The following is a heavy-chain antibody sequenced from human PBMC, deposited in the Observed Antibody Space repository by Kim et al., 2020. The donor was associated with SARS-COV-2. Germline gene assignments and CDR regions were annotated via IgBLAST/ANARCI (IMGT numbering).Heavy chain of an antibody. CDR3: AKDHRDILTGYYAY. D-gene: IGHD3-9*01. CDR2: ISGSGGST. CDR1: GFTFSSYA. J-gene: IGHJ4*02. V-gene: IGHV3-23*01. Sequence: GGSLRLSCAASGFTFSSYAMSWVRQAPGKGLEWVSAISGSGGSTYYADSVKGRFTISRDNSKNTLYLQMNSLRAEDTAVYYCAKDHRDILTGYYAYWGQGTLVTVSS.